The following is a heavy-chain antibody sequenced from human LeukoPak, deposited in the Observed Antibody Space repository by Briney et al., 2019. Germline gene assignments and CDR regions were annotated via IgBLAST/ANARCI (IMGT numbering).Heavy chain of an antibody. D-gene: IGHD2-21*02. J-gene: IGHJ4*02. CDR2: IWYDGSNK. V-gene: IGHV3-33*01. CDR3: ARYRAGGDWNY. CDR1: GFTFSSYG. Sequence: PGGSLRLSCAASGFTFSSYGMHWVRQAPGKGLEGVAVIWYDGSNKYYADSVKGRFTISRDNSKTTLYLQMNSLRAEDTAVYYCARYRAGGDWNYWGQGTLVTVSS.